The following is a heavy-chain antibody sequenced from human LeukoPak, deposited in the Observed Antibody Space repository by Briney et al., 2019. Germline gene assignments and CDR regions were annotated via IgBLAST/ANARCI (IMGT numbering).Heavy chain of an antibody. CDR1: GASISSSY. CDR2: IYYSGTT. J-gene: IGHJ4*02. D-gene: IGHD6-19*01. V-gene: IGHV4-59*01. CDR3: AKEGYASGWHTD. Sequence: SETLSLTCTVSGASISSSYWTWIRRPPGKGLEWIGYIYYSGTTNYNPSLKSRVTISVDMSRNQFSLKLRSVTDADTAVYYCAKEGYASGWHTDWGQGTLVTVSS.